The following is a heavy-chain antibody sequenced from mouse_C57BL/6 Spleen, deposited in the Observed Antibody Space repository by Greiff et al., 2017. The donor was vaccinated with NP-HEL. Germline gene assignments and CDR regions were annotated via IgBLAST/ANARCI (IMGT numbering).Heavy chain of an antibody. D-gene: IGHD2-14*01. V-gene: IGHV7-1*01. CDR1: GVTFSDFY. J-gene: IGHJ3*01. CDR2: RRKKANDYTT. Sequence: EVMLVGSGGGLVQSGRSLRISCATSGVTFSDFYMEWVRPAPGKGLEWIAARRKKANDYTTGDSASVKGRFIVSRDTSQSILYLQMNALRAEDTAIYYCARDDYYRGFAYWGQGTLVTVSA. CDR3: ARDDYYRGFAY.